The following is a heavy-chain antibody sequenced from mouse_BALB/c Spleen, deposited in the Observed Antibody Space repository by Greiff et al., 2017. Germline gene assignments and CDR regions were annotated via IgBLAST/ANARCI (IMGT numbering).Heavy chain of an antibody. J-gene: IGHJ3*01. V-gene: IGHV1S137*01. D-gene: IGHD2-14*01. CDR3: ARGGTYYRYDGFAY. Sequence: QVQLQQSGAELVRPGVSVKISCKGSGYTFTDYAMHWVKQSHAKSLEWIGVISTYYGDASYNQKFKGKATMTVDKSSSTAYMELARLTSEDSAIYYCARGGTYYRYDGFAYGGQGTLVTVSA. CDR2: ISTYYGDA. CDR1: GYTFTDYA.